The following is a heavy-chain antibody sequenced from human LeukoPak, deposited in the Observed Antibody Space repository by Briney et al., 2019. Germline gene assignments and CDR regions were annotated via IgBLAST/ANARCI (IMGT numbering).Heavy chain of an antibody. CDR3: ARTGYSSGWYGVRDYFDY. CDR2: INPSGGST. Sequence: GASVKVSCKASGYTFTSYYMHWVRQAPGQGLEWMGIINPSGGSTSYAQKFQGRVTITRNTSISTAYMELSSLRSEDTAVYYCARTGYSSGWYGVRDYFDYWGQGTLVTVSS. CDR1: GYTFTSYY. V-gene: IGHV1-46*01. D-gene: IGHD6-19*01. J-gene: IGHJ4*02.